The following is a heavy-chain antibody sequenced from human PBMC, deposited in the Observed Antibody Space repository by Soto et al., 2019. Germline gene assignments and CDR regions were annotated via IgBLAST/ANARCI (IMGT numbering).Heavy chain of an antibody. CDR1: GFTFCSYS. J-gene: IGHJ3*02. Sequence: GGSLRISCAACGFTFCSYSMNGVRQAPGKGLEWVSSITSSSSYIYYAGSVKGRFTISRDNAKNSLYLQLNSLRAEDTAVYYCARDSYCSSTSCYADAFDIWGQGTMVTVSS. CDR3: ARDSYCSSTSCYADAFDI. CDR2: ITSSSSYI. D-gene: IGHD2-2*01. V-gene: IGHV3-21*01.